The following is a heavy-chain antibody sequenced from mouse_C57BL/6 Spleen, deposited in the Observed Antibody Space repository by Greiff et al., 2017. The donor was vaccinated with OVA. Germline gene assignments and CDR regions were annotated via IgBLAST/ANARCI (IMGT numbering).Heavy chain of an antibody. CDR2: IRLKSDNYAT. D-gene: IGHD2-5*01. J-gene: IGHJ4*01. Sequence: EVMLVESGGGLVQPGGSMKLSCVASGFTFSNYWMNWVRQSPEKGLEWVAQIRLKSDNYATHYAESVKGRFTISRDASKSSVYLQMNNLRAEDTGIYYCTGSNSNYERYAMDYWGQGTSVTVSS. CDR1: GFTFSNYW. V-gene: IGHV6-3*01. CDR3: TGSNSNYERYAMDY.